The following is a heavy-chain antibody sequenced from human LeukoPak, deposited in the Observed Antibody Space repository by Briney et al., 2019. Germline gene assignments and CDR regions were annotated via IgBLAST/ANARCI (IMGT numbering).Heavy chain of an antibody. D-gene: IGHD3-9*01. CDR2: INPNRGGT. CDR3: ARGVYDILTGYYSSGDWFDP. V-gene: IGHV1-2*02. Sequence: SVKVSCKASGYTFTGYYMHWVRKAPGQGLEWMGWINPNRGGTNYAQKCQGRVTMTRDTSISTAYMELSRLRSDDTAVYYCARGVYDILTGYYSSGDWFDPWGQGTLVTVSS. CDR1: GYTFTGYY. J-gene: IGHJ5*02.